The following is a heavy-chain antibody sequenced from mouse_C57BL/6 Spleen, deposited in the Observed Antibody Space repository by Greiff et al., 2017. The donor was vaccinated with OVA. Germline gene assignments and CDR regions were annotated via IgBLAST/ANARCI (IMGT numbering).Heavy chain of an antibody. D-gene: IGHD4-1*01. CDR2: IYPGDGDT. J-gene: IGHJ2*01. Sequence: VKLMESGPELVKTGASVKISCKASGYAFSRSWMNWVKQRPGKGLEWLGRIYPGDGDTNYNGKFRGKATLTADKSSSTAYMQLSSLTSEDSAVYFWARELGPFDSWGQGTPLPVFS. CDR3: ARELGPFDS. V-gene: IGHV1-82*01. CDR1: GYAFSRSW.